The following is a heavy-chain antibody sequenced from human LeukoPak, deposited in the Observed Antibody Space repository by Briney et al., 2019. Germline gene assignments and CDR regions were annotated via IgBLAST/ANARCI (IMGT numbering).Heavy chain of an antibody. D-gene: IGHD3-9*01. CDR3: ASSPAYYDILTGYLKPYYFDY. CDR2: IYYSGST. CDR1: GGSISSGDYY. V-gene: IGHV4-30-4*08. J-gene: IGHJ4*02. Sequence: SETLSLTCTVSGGSISSGDYYWSWIRQPPGKGLEWIGYIYYSGSTYYSPSLKSRVTISVDTSKNQFSLKLSSVTAADTAVYYCASSPAYYDILTGYLKPYYFDYWGQGTLVTVSS.